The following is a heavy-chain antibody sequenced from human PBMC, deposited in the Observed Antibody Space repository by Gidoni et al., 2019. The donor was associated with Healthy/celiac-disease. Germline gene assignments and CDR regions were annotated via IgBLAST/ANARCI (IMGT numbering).Heavy chain of an antibody. D-gene: IGHD3-3*01. J-gene: IGHJ4*02. CDR1: GFTFSSYA. Sequence: EVQLLESGGGLVQPGWSLRLSCAASGFTFSSYAMSWVRQAPGKGLEWFSASSGSGGSTYYADSVKGRFTISRDNSKNTLYLQMNSLRAEDTAVYYCATGEVLRFLEWLLYFDYWGQGTLVTVSS. CDR3: ATGEVLRFLEWLLYFDY. V-gene: IGHV3-23*01. CDR2: SSGSGGST.